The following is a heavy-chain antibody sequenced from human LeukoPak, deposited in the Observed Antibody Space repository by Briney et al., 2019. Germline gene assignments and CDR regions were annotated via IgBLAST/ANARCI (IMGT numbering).Heavy chain of an antibody. D-gene: IGHD2-15*01. CDR3: ARDARPVVVFAAINY. CDR2: ISSSGGYI. CDR1: GFTFSDYS. V-gene: IGHV3-21*01. J-gene: IGHJ4*02. Sequence: PGGSLRLSYAASGFTFSDYSMNWVRQAPGQGLEWVSSISSSGGYIYYADSVKGRFTISRDNAKNLLYLQVNSLRAEDTAVYYCARDARPVVVFAAINYWGQGTLVTVSS.